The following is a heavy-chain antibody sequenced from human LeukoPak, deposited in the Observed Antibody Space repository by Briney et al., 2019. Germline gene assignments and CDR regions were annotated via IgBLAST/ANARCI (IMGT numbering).Heavy chain of an antibody. CDR3: ARISAPVATFDY. D-gene: IGHD2-21*01. CDR1: GGSFSGYY. CDR2: INHSGST. Sequence: SETLSLTCAVYGGSFSGYYWSWIRQPPGKGLEWIGEINHSGSTNYNPSLKSRVTISVDTSKRHFSLRLTSVTAADTAVYYCARISAPVATFDYWGLGTLVAVSS. J-gene: IGHJ4*02. V-gene: IGHV4-34*01.